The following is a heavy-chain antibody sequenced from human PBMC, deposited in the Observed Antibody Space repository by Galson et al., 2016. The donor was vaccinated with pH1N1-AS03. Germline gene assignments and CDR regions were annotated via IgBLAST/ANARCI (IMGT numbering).Heavy chain of an antibody. CDR1: GYSFINYA. D-gene: IGHD6-6*01. Sequence: SVKVSCKASGYSFINYAIHWVRQAPGQRLEWMGWLNSTSGNTEYLQKFQGRVTITADTSRDTAYMDLSGLRSADTGIDYCATDGLRGSLSSWGQGTLVTVS. J-gene: IGHJ4*02. V-gene: IGHV1-3*01. CDR2: LNSTSGNT. CDR3: ATDGLRGSLSS.